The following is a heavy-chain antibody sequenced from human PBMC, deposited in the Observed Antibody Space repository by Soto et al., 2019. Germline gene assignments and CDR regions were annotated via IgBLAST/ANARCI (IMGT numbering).Heavy chain of an antibody. D-gene: IGHD3-3*01. V-gene: IGHV3-64D*06. Sequence: QPGGSLRLSCSASGFTFSSYAMHWVRQAPGKGLEYVSAISSNGGSTYYADSVKGRFTISRDNSKNTLYLQMSSLRAEDTAVYYCVESRVLRFLEWLYPYYYGMDVWGQGTTVTVSS. J-gene: IGHJ6*02. CDR1: GFTFSSYA. CDR3: VESRVLRFLEWLYPYYYGMDV. CDR2: ISSNGGST.